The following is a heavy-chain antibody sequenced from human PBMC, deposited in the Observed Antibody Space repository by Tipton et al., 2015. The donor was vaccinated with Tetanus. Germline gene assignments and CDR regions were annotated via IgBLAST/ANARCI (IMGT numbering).Heavy chain of an antibody. J-gene: IGHJ4*02. CDR2: ISAYNGNT. V-gene: IGHV1-18*01. CDR1: GYTFTSYG. Sequence: QLVQSGAEVKKPGASVKVSCKASGYTFTSYGISWVRQAPGQGLEWMGWISAYNGNTNYAQKLQGRVTMTTDTSTSTAYMELRSLRSDDTAVYYCARGAYDILTGYYRKTYFDYWGQGTLVTVSS. D-gene: IGHD3-9*01. CDR3: ARGAYDILTGYYRKTYFDY.